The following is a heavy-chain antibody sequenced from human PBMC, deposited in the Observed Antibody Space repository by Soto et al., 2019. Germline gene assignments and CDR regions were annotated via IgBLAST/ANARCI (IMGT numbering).Heavy chain of an antibody. J-gene: IGHJ1*01. V-gene: IGHV3-23*01. CDR3: AKADGEQWLIPHLDN. Sequence: GGSLRLSCEASGFNFKKFAMGWVRQAPGEGLEWVSGISCCGGSTFYADSVKGRFSLARDDSKNTLPLQLNSLRVEDTAHYYCAKADGEQWLIPHLDNWGQGTQVTVSS. D-gene: IGHD6-19*01. CDR2: ISCCGGST. CDR1: GFNFKKFA.